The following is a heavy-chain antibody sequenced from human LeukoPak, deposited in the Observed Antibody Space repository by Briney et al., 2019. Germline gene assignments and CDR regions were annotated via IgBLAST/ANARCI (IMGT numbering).Heavy chain of an antibody. D-gene: IGHD3-9*01. CDR1: GFTFSSYS. Sequence: GGSLRLSCAASGFTFSSYSMNWVRQAPGKGLEWVSYISSSRSTIYNVDSVKGGFTISRDNAKNSLYLQMNSLRAEDTAVYYCARDWGPQYYDILTQWGQGTLVTVSS. CDR2: ISSSRSTI. V-gene: IGHV3-48*04. J-gene: IGHJ4*02. CDR3: ARDWGPQYYDILTQ.